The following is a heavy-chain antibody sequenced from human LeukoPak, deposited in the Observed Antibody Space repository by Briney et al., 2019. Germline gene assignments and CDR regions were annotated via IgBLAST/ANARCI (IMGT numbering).Heavy chain of an antibody. V-gene: IGHV6-1*01. Sequence: SQTLSLTCALSGDSVSSNRATWNWLRQSPSRGLEWLGRTYYRSKWYNDYAVSVKSRISINPDTSKNQFSLQLNSVTPEDTAMCYCARENTIRKYNWFDPWGQGTLVTVSS. D-gene: IGHD5-24*01. CDR1: GDSVSSNRAT. J-gene: IGHJ5*02. CDR3: ARENTIRKYNWFDP. CDR2: TYYRSKWYN.